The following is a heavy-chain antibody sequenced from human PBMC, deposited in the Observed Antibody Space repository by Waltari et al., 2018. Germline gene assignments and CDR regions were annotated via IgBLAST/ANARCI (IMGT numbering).Heavy chain of an antibody. J-gene: IGHJ2*01. CDR2: IIPILGTA. V-gene: IGHV1-69*01. CDR1: GGTFRSSA. D-gene: IGHD3-22*01. Sequence: QVQLVQSGAEVKKPGSSVKVSCKASGGTFRSSAISWVRQAPGQGLEWMGGIIPILGTANYAQKFQGRVTITADESTSTAYMELSSLRSEDTAVYYCARTYYYDSSGALGYFDLWGRGTLVTVSS. CDR3: ARTYYYDSSGALGYFDL.